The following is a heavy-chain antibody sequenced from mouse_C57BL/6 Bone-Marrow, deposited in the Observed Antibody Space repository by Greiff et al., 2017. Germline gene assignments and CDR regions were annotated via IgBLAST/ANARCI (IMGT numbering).Heavy chain of an antibody. Sequence: VHVKQSVAELVRPGASVKLSCTASGFNIQNTYMHWVKQRPEQGLEWIGRIDPANGNTKYAPKFQGKATITADTSSNTAYLQLSSLTSEDTAIYYCARYYYGSSQYYFDYWGQGTTLTVSS. CDR2: IDPANGNT. V-gene: IGHV14-3*01. D-gene: IGHD1-1*01. J-gene: IGHJ2*01. CDR3: ARYYYGSSQYYFDY. CDR1: GFNIQNTY.